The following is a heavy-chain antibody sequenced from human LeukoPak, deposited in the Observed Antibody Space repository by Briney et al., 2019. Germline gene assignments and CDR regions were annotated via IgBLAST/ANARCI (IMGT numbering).Heavy chain of an antibody. D-gene: IGHD3-9*01. CDR2: ISNSRST. V-gene: IGHV4-59*12. J-gene: IGHJ4*02. CDR1: GDSISSYY. CDR3: ARGRYIDWRRDPSYFEY. Sequence: SETLSLTCTVSGDSISSYYWSWIRQPPGKGLEWIGYISNSRSTNYSPSLQSRVTISVDTSQNRFSLKVSSVTAADTAMYYCARGRYIDWRRDPSYFEYWGQGTLVTVSS.